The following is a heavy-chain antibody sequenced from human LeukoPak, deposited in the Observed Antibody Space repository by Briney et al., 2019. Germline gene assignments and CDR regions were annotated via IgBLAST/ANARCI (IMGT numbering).Heavy chain of an antibody. CDR2: IYYSGST. D-gene: IGHD3-16*02. Sequence: PSETLSLTCTVSGGSISSYYWSWIRQPPGKGLEWIGSIYYSGSTYYNPSLKSRVTISVDTSKNQFSLKLSSVTAADTAVYYCARAGYPYYYYGMDVWGQGTTVTVSS. V-gene: IGHV4-59*12. J-gene: IGHJ6*02. CDR1: GGSISSYY. CDR3: ARAGYPYYYYGMDV.